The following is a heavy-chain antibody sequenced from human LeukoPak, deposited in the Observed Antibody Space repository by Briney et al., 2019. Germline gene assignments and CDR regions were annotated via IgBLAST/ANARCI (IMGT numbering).Heavy chain of an antibody. CDR2: INTITGNP. J-gene: IGHJ4*02. CDR1: GYAFTGYS. Sequence: ASVKVSCKASGYAFTGYSTNWVRQAPGQGLEWMGWINTITGNPTYAQGFTGRFVFSLDTSVSTAYLQISSLKAEDTAVCYCARKGYYGLGSYSPDYWGQGTLVTVSS. D-gene: IGHD3-10*01. V-gene: IGHV7-4-1*02. CDR3: ARKGYYGLGSYSPDY.